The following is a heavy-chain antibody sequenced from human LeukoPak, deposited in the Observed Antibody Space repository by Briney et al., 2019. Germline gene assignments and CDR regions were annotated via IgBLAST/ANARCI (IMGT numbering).Heavy chain of an antibody. CDR1: GYRFTTYW. D-gene: IGHD5-24*01. Sequence: GESLKISSKGSGYRFTTYWIGWVRQMPGKGLEWMGIIYPGDSDTRDSPSFQGQVTISADKSITTAYLQWSSLKASDTAMYYCARLSRMATTLDAFDIWGQGTMVTVSS. J-gene: IGHJ3*02. CDR2: IYPGDSDT. V-gene: IGHV5-51*01. CDR3: ARLSRMATTLDAFDI.